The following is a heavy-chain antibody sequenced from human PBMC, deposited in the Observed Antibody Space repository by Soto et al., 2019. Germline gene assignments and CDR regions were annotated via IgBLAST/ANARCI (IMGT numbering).Heavy chain of an antibody. CDR2: SYPGDSDT. J-gene: IGHJ4*02. V-gene: IGHV5-51*01. CDR1: RYSFTSYW. D-gene: IGHD5-18*01. Sequence: GESLKISCKCSRYSFTSYWIGWVRQMPGKGLEWMGISYPGDSDTRYSPSFQGQVTISADKSISTAYLQWSTLNDSDNAMYNCATAIQLWSDYWGQGTLVTVSS. CDR3: ATAIQLWSDY.